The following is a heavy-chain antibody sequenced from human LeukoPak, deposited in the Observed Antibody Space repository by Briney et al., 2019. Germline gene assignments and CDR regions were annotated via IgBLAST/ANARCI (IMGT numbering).Heavy chain of an antibody. J-gene: IGHJ4*02. CDR3: ARGCLRGYCSSTSCYSLDY. CDR1: GGTFSSYA. Sequence: SVKVSCKASGGTFSSYAISWVRQAPGQGLEWMGRIIPILGIANYAQKFQGRVTITADKSTSTAYMELSSLRSEDTAVYYCARGCLRGYCSSTSCYSLDYWGQGTLVTVSS. V-gene: IGHV1-69*04. CDR2: IIPILGIA. D-gene: IGHD2-2*02.